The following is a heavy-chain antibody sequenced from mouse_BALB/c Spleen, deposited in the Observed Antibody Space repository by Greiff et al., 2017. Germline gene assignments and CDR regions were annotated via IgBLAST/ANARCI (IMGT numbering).Heavy chain of an antibody. J-gene: IGHJ4*01. D-gene: IGHD2-12*01. CDR1: GFSLTSYG. Sequence: VKLMESGPGLVQPSQSLSITCTVSGFSLTSYGVHWVRQSPGKGLEWLGVIWSGGSTDYNAAFISRLSISKDNSKSQVFFKMNSLQANDTAIYYCATSYVHYAMDYWGQGTSVTVSS. CDR3: ATSYVHYAMDY. V-gene: IGHV2-2*02. CDR2: IWSGGST.